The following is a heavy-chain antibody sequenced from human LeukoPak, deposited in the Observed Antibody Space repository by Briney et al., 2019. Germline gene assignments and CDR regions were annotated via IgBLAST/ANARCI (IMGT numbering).Heavy chain of an antibody. D-gene: IGHD1-26*01. J-gene: IGHJ2*01. CDR2: IYYSGST. CDR1: GGSISSVSYY. V-gene: IGHV4-61*01. Sequence: SQTLSLTCTVSGGSISSVSYYWGWIRQPPGKGLEWIGYIYYSGSTNYNPSLKSRVTISVDTSKNQFSLKLSSVTAADTAVYYCARGSIVGATPHDLWGRGTLVTVSS. CDR3: ARGSIVGATPHDL.